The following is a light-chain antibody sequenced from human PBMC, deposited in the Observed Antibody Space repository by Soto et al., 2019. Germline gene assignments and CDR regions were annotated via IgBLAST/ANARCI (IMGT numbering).Light chain of an antibody. J-gene: IGLJ2*01. CDR1: SSDIGTYNS. CDR3: TSYTTSSTLV. Sequence: QSVLTQPASVSGSPGQSITISCTGTSSDIGTYNSVSWYQQHAGKVPKLMIYDVTTRPSGVSDRLSGSKSGNTASLTISGLQAEDEADYYCTSYTTSSTLVFGGGTKLTVL. CDR2: DVT. V-gene: IGLV2-14*01.